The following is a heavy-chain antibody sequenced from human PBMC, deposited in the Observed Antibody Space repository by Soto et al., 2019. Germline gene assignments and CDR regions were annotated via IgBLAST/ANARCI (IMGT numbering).Heavy chain of an antibody. CDR3: ARDPRIAAATPYFDY. D-gene: IGHD6-13*01. Sequence: PGGSLRLSCAASKFTFSNYDMHWVRQAPGKGLEWVAVIWYDGSNKYYADSVKGRFTISRDNSKNTLYLQMNSLRAEDTAVFYCARDPRIAAATPYFDYWGQGTLVTVSS. CDR1: KFTFSNYD. CDR2: IWYDGSNK. J-gene: IGHJ4*02. V-gene: IGHV3-33*01.